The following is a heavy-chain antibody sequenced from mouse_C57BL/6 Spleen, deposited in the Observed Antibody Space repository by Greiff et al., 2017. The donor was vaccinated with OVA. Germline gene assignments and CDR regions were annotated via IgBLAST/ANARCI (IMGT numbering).Heavy chain of an antibody. Sequence: QVQLQQPGAELVMPGASVKLSCKASGYTFTSYWMHWVKQRPGQGLEWIGEIDPSDSYTNYNQKFKGKSTLTVDKSSSTAYMQLSSLTSEDSAVYYCARSYDGYYGFADWGQGTLVTVSA. CDR1: GYTFTSYW. CDR3: ARSYDGYYGFAD. CDR2: IDPSDSYT. J-gene: IGHJ3*01. D-gene: IGHD2-3*01. V-gene: IGHV1-69*01.